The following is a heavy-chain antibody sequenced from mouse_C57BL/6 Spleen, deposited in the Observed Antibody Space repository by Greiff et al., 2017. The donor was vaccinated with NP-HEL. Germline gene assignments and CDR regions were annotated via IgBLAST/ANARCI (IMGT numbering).Heavy chain of an antibody. V-gene: IGHV5-4*03. D-gene: IGHD4-1*01. CDR3: ATNWAFDY. J-gene: IGHJ2*01. CDR2: ISDGGSYT. CDR1: GFTFSSYA. Sequence: DVMLVESGGGLVKPGGSLKLSCAASGFTFSSYAMSWVRQTPEKRLEWVATISDGGSYTYYPDNVKGRFTISRDNAKNNLYLQMSHLKSEDTAMYYCATNWAFDYWGQGTTLTVSS.